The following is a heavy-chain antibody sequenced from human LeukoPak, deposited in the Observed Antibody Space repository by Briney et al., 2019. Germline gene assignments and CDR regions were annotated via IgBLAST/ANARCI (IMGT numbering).Heavy chain of an antibody. J-gene: IGHJ3*02. D-gene: IGHD2-2*01. CDR3: ARVVPAANDAFDI. Sequence: GESLKISCKGSGYSFTGYWIGWVRQMPGKGLEWMGIIYPGDSDTRYSPSFQGQVTISADKSISTAYLQWSSLKASDTAMYYCARVVPAANDAFDIWGQGTMVTVSS. CDR2: IYPGDSDT. CDR1: GYSFTGYW. V-gene: IGHV5-51*01.